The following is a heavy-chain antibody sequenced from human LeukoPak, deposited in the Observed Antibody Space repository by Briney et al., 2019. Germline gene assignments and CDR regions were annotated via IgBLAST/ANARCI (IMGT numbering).Heavy chain of an antibody. Sequence: PGGSLRLSCAASGFIVSSNYLSRVRQAPGKGLEWVSVIYSGGSTYYADSVKGRFTISRDNSKNTLYLQMNSLRAEDTAEYYCARGGSSDSSGYSGLDWGKGTTVTVSS. CDR2: IYSGGST. V-gene: IGHV3-53*01. CDR3: ARGGSSDSSGYSGLD. D-gene: IGHD3-22*01. J-gene: IGHJ6*04. CDR1: GFIVSSNY.